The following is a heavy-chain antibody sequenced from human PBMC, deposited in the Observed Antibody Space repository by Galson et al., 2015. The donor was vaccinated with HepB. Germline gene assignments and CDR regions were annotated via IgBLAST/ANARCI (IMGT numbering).Heavy chain of an antibody. V-gene: IGHV3-30-3*01. D-gene: IGHD2-2*02. Sequence: SLKLSCAASGFTFTTYDMNWVRQAPGQGLEWVAVILSDGSNEYYADSVKGRFTVSRDNSKSTLYLQMNSLRVEDTAVYYCARDEVQGVRPAAISFDYWGQETVVTVSS. J-gene: IGHJ4*02. CDR2: ILSDGSNE. CDR3: ARDEVQGVRPAAISFDY. CDR1: GFTFTTYD.